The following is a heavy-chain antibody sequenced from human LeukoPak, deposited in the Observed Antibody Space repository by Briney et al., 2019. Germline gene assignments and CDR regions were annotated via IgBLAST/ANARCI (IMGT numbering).Heavy chain of an antibody. J-gene: IGHJ4*02. CDR2: IKQDGSEK. CDR3: ARDPAKYGSGSYYLDY. V-gene: IGHV3-7*01. Sequence: PGGSLRLSCAASGFTFSSYWMSWVRQAPGKGLEWVANIKQDGSEKYYVDSVKGRFTISRDNAKNSLYLQMNSLRAEDTAVYYCARDPAKYGSGSYYLDYWGQGTLVTVSS. CDR1: GFTFSSYW. D-gene: IGHD3-10*01.